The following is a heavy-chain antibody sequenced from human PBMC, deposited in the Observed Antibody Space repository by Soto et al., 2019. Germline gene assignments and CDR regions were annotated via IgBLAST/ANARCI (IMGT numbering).Heavy chain of an antibody. J-gene: IGHJ6*02. D-gene: IGHD3-3*01. CDR1: DFSISPSA. V-gene: IGHV3-30*03. Sequence: HPGGSLRLSCLPSDFSISPSALHWVRQAPNKGLQWEALISFDGRKEYYAESVKGRFTLSRDDSKNTEYLQMSSLRSEDTAVYYSVMEVMEWFSLVEMDVWGQGTTVTVSS. CDR3: VMEVMEWFSLVEMDV. CDR2: ISFDGRKE.